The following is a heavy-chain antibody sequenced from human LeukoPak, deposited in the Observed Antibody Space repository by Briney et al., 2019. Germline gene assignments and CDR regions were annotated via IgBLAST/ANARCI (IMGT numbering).Heavy chain of an antibody. D-gene: IGHD6-6*01. CDR2: IYSAGRT. Sequence: GGSLRLSCAASGFTVSTNYMTWVRQAPGKGLEWVSIIYSAGRTDYADSVKGRFTISRDDAKNSLYLQMNSLRAEDTAIYYCARDRLALRPRSSFDYWGRGTLVTVSS. CDR3: ARDRLALRPRSSFDY. V-gene: IGHV3-53*01. J-gene: IGHJ4*02. CDR1: GFTVSTNY.